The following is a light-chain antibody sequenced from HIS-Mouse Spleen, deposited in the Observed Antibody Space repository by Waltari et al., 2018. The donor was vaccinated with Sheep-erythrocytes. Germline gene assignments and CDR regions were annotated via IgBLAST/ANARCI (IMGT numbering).Light chain of an antibody. CDR2: EVS. CDR1: SSDVVGYNY. V-gene: IGLV2-8*01. Sequence: QSALTQPPSASGSPGQSVPLSCTGTSSDVVGYNYVSWYQQHPGKAPNLMIYEVSKRPSGVPDRFSGSKSGNTASLTVSGLQAEDEADYYCSSYAGSNNWVFGGGTKLTVL. CDR3: SSYAGSNNWV. J-gene: IGLJ3*02.